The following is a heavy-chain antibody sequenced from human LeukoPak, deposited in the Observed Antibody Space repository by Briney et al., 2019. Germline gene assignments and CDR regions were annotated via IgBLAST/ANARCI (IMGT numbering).Heavy chain of an antibody. CDR1: GGSISSSSYY. J-gene: IGHJ6*02. CDR3: ARHNGYATYYYYYGMDV. CDR2: IYYSGST. D-gene: IGHD2-8*01. V-gene: IGHV4-39*01. Sequence: SETLSLTCTVSGGSISSSSYYWGWLRQPPGKGLEWIGSIYYSGSTYYNPSLKSRVTISVDTSKNQFSLKLSSVTAADTAVYYCARHNGYATYYYYYGMDVWGQGTTVTVSS.